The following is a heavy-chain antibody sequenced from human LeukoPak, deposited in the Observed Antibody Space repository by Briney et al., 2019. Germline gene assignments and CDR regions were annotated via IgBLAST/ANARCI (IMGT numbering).Heavy chain of an antibody. CDR1: GFTFSDYY. V-gene: IGHV3-11*04. CDR3: ARDFTTLYYYYYYYMDV. D-gene: IGHD1-1*01. Sequence: GGSLRLSCAASGFTFSDYYMSWIRQAPGKGLEWVSYISSSGSTIYYADSVKGRFTISRDNAKNSLYLQMNSLRAEDTAVYYCARDFTTLYYYYYYYMDVWGKGTTVTVSS. CDR2: ISSSGSTI. J-gene: IGHJ6*03.